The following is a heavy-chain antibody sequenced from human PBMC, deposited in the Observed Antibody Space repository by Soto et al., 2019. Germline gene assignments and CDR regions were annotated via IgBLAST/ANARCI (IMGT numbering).Heavy chain of an antibody. Sequence: AASVKVSCKASGYTFTDYYMHWVRQAPGQGLECVGWINPNSGGSNYAQKFQGRVTMTRDTSISTAYMELSRLRSDDTAVYYCANLGAGALDYWGQGTLATVSA. D-gene: IGHD3-16*01. CDR2: INPNSGGS. J-gene: IGHJ4*02. V-gene: IGHV1-2*02. CDR3: ANLGAGALDY. CDR1: GYTFTDYY.